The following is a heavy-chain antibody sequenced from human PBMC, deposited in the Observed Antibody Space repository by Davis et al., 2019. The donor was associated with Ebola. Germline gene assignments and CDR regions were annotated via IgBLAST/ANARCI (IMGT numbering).Heavy chain of an antibody. CDR1: GGSISSYY. V-gene: IGHV4-59*12. CDR2: IYYSGST. CDR3: ARGPYYDSSRHFDY. J-gene: IGHJ4*02. D-gene: IGHD3-22*01. Sequence: PSETLSLTCTVSGGSISSYYWSWIRQPPGKGLEWIGYIYYSGSTNYNPSLKSRVTISVDTSKNQFSLKLSSVTAADTAVYYCARGPYYDSSRHFDYWGQGTLVTVSS.